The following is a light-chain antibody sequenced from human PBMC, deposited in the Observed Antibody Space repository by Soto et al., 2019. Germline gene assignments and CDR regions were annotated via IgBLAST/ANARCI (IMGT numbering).Light chain of an antibody. CDR3: EQYGSSPAIT. CDR2: GAS. J-gene: IGKJ5*01. V-gene: IGKV3-20*01. CDR1: QSVSSSY. Sequence: EIGLTQSPGTLSFSPGERATLSCRASQSVSSSYLAWYQQKPGQAPRLLIYGASSRATGIPDRFSGSGSGTVFTITISILEPEDFAVYYCEQYGSSPAITFGQGTRLEIK.